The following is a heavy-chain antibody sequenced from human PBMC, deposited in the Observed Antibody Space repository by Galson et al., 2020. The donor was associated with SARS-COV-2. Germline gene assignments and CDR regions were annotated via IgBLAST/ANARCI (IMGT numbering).Heavy chain of an antibody. V-gene: IGHV4-39*01. J-gene: IGHJ3*02. Sequence: SETLSLTCTVSGGSISSSSYYWGWIRQPPGKGLQWIGSLSYSGSTYYNPSLKSRVPISVDTSKNQFALTLSSVTAADTAVYYCARQCDILTCCPRAFDIWGQGTMVTVSS. D-gene: IGHD3-9*01. CDR3: ARQCDILTCCPRAFDI. CDR1: GGSISSSSYY. CDR2: LSYSGST.